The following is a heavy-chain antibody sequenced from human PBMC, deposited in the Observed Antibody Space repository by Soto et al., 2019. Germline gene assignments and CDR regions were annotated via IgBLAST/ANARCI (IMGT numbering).Heavy chain of an antibody. V-gene: IGHV1-69*13. CDR1: GGTFSSYA. CDR3: ARAPLGCGGDCYFNWFDP. CDR2: IIPIFGTA. D-gene: IGHD2-21*02. J-gene: IGHJ5*02. Sequence: SVKVSCKASGGTFSSYAISWVRQAPGQGLEWMGGIIPIFGTANYAQKFQGRVTITADESTSTAYMELSSLRSEDTAVYYCARAPLGCGGDCYFNWFDPWGQGTLVTVSS.